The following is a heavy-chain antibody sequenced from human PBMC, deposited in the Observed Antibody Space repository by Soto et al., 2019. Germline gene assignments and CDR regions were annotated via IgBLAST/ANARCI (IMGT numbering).Heavy chain of an antibody. CDR1: GFTFSIYA. J-gene: IGHJ4*02. Sequence: TGGSLRLSCXASGFTFSIYAMHWVRQAPGKGLEYVSSISINGGSTHYADSVKGRFTISRDNSKNTQYLQMSSLRADDTALYYYVKGEYYYDSSGYYPFDYWGQGTLVTSPQ. D-gene: IGHD3-22*01. CDR2: ISINGGST. CDR3: VKGEYYYDSSGYYPFDY. V-gene: IGHV3-64D*06.